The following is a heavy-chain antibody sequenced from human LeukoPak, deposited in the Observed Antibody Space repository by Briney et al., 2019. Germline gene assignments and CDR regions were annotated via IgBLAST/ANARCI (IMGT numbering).Heavy chain of an antibody. CDR2: IIPILGIA. J-gene: IGHJ4*02. Sequence: SVKVSCKASGYTFTSYYMHWVRQAPGQGLEWMGRIIPILGIANYAQKFQGRVTITADKSTSTAYMELSSLRSEDTAVYYCARSCSSTSCYAGGSDYWGQGTLVTVSS. CDR1: GYTFTSYY. V-gene: IGHV1-69*02. CDR3: ARSCSSTSCYAGGSDY. D-gene: IGHD2-2*01.